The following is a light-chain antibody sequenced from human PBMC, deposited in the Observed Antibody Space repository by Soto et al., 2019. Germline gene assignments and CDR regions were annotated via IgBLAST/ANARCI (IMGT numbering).Light chain of an antibody. J-gene: IGLJ1*01. Sequence: QSALTQPASVSGSPGQSITISCTGTISDVGGYSYVSWYQQHPGKAPKLIIYEVDYRPSGVSNRFSGSKSGNTASLTISGLQAEDEADYYCSSFTSTSTYVFGTGTKVTV. V-gene: IGLV2-14*01. CDR1: ISDVGGYSY. CDR3: SSFTSTSTYV. CDR2: EVD.